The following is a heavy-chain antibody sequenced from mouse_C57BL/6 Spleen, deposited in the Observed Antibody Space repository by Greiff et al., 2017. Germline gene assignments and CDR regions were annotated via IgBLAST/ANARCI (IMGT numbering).Heavy chain of an antibody. CDR1: GYTFTSYW. V-gene: IGHV1-59*01. CDR3: ATLWLRRGDYFDY. Sequence: QVQLQQPGAELVRPGTSVKLSCKASGYTFTSYWMHWVKQRPGQGLEWIGVIDPSDSYTNYNQKFKGKATLTVDTSSSTAYMQLSSLTSEDSAVYYCATLWLRRGDYFDYWGQGTTLTVSS. CDR2: IDPSDSYT. J-gene: IGHJ2*01. D-gene: IGHD2-2*01.